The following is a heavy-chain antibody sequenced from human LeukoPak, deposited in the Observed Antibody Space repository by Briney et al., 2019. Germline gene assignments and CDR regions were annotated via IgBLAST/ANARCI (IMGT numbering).Heavy chain of an antibody. V-gene: IGHV4-30-4*01. J-gene: IGHJ4*02. CDR2: IYYSGST. Sequence: PSETLSLTCTVSGGSISSGDYYWSWIRQPPGKGLEWIGYIYYSGSTYYNPSLKSRVTISVDTSKNQFSLKLSSVTAADTAVYYCARVAGYSSGWYSRKYYFDYWGQGTLVTVSS. CDR3: ARVAGYSSGWYSRKYYFDY. D-gene: IGHD6-19*01. CDR1: GGSISSGDYY.